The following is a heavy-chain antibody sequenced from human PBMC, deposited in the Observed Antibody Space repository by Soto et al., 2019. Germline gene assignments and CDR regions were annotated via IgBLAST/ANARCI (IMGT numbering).Heavy chain of an antibody. J-gene: IGHJ4*02. V-gene: IGHV3-74*01. CDR2: INDYGTTI. D-gene: IGHD1-1*01. CDR3: ARGGLDRFDY. CDR1: GFNLGSYW. Sequence: VGSLRLSCAASGFNLGSYWMHWVRQAPGKGLVWVSRINDYGTTINYAESVEGRFTISRDDAKSEAYLQMNNLRAEDTAVYYCARGGLDRFDYWGQGTLVTVSS.